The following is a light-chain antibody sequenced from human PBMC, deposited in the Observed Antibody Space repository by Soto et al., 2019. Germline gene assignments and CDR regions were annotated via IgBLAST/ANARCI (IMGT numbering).Light chain of an antibody. J-gene: IGLJ1*01. CDR3: SSYTRDSTYV. CDR1: SSDVGGYNY. V-gene: IGLV2-14*01. CDR2: DVS. Sequence: QSVLTQPASLSGSPGQSITISCTGTSSDVGGYNYVSWYQEHPGKAPKLMIYDVSNRPSGVSNRFSGSKSDNTASLTISGLQAEDEDDYYCSSYTRDSTYVFGTGTKVTVL.